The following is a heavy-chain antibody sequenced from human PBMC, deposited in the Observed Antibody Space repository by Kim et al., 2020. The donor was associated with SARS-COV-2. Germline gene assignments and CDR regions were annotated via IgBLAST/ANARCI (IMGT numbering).Heavy chain of an antibody. V-gene: IGHV1-8*01. D-gene: IGHD6-6*01. J-gene: IGHJ6*03. CDR1: GYTFTSYD. CDR3: ARGPDSSSSRNYYYYYYMDV. CDR2: MNPNSGNT. Sequence: ASVKVSCKASGYTFTSYDINWVRQATGQGLEWMGWMNPNSGNTGYAQKFQGRVTMTRNTSISTAYMELSSLRSEDTAVYYCARGPDSSSSRNYYYYYYMDVWGKGTTVTVSS.